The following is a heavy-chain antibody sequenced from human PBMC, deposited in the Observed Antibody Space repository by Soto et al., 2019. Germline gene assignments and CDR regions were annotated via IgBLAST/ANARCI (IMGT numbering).Heavy chain of an antibody. J-gene: IGHJ3*02. Sequence: TLSLTCTVSGGSISSYYWSWIRQPPGKGLEWIGYIYYSGSTNYNPSLKSRVTISVDTSKNQFSLKLSSVTAADTAVYYCARLSSSWFNADAFDIWGQGTMVTVSS. V-gene: IGHV4-59*08. CDR3: ARLSSSWFNADAFDI. CDR2: IYYSGST. D-gene: IGHD6-13*01. CDR1: GGSISSYY.